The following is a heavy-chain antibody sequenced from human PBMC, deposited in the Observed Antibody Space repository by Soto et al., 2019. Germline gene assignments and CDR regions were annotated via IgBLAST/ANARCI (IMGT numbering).Heavy chain of an antibody. D-gene: IGHD1-26*01. Sequence: EVQLVESGGGLVQPGGSLRLSCAASGFTFSSYEMNWVRQAPGKGLEWVSYISSSGSTIYYADSVKGRFTISRDNAKNSLYLQMNSLRAEDTTVHYCARCGRTVYYYYYGMAVWGQGTTVTVSS. CDR3: ARCGRTVYYYYYGMAV. V-gene: IGHV3-48*03. CDR2: ISSSGSTI. J-gene: IGHJ6*02. CDR1: GFTFSSYE.